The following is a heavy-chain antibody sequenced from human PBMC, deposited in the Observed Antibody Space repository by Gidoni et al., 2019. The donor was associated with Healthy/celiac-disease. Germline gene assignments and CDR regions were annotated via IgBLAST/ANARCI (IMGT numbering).Heavy chain of an antibody. CDR2: ISGSGGSA. D-gene: IGHD2-2*01. J-gene: IGHJ5*02. V-gene: IGHV3-23*01. Sequence: EVQLLESGGGLAQPGGSLRLPCAASGFPFSSHAMGWVRQAPGKGLEWVSAISGSGGSAYYASAVKGRFTSSRDNSNNTLYLQMNSLRAEDTAVYYCAKLGDIVVVPAPNWFDPWGQGTLVTVSS. CDR1: GFPFSSHA. CDR3: AKLGDIVVVPAPNWFDP.